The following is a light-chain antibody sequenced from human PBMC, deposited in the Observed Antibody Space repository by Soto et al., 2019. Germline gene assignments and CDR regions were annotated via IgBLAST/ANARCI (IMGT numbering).Light chain of an antibody. J-gene: IGKJ4*01. CDR3: MQAVQSPLT. CDR1: QSLLHSNGYTY. V-gene: IGKV2-28*01. Sequence: DIVMTQSPLSLPVTPGESASISCRSSQSLLHSNGYTYLDWYLQKPGQSPRLLIYLGSNRASGVPDRFRGSGSGTDFTLKISRVEAEDVGVYYCMQAVQSPLTFGGGTKVEIK. CDR2: LGS.